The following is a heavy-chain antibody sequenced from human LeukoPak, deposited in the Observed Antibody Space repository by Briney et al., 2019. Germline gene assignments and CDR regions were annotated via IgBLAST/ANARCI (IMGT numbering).Heavy chain of an antibody. J-gene: IGHJ4*02. CDR1: GFTFSNYA. Sequence: PGGSLRLSCAASGFTFSNYAMSWVRQAPGKGLEWVSGISGSGGSTYYADSVKGRLTISRDNSKNTLYLQMDSLRAEDTAVYYCAKVLNSYQSSGYYYFFDYWGQGTLVTVSS. CDR3: AKVLNSYQSSGYYYFFDY. V-gene: IGHV3-23*01. D-gene: IGHD3-22*01. CDR2: ISGSGGST.